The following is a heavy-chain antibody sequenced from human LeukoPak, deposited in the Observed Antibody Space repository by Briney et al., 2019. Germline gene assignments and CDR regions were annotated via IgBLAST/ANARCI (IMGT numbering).Heavy chain of an antibody. CDR1: GFTFSDYY. CDR2: ISSSSSYT. V-gene: IGHV3-11*05. Sequence: GGSLSLSCAASGFTFSDYYMSWIRQAPGKGLEWVSYISSSSSYTNYADSVKGRFTISRDNAKNSLYLQMNSLRAEDTAVYYCARDMRSMVRGVIHFDYWGQGTLVTVSS. D-gene: IGHD3-10*01. CDR3: ARDMRSMVRGVIHFDY. J-gene: IGHJ4*02.